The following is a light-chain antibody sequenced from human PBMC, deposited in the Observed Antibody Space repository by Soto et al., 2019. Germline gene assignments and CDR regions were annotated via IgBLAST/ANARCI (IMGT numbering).Light chain of an antibody. CDR1: SSDVGDYNY. CDR3: SSYTSSSTLV. Sequence: QSALTQPASVSGSPGQSITISCTGTSSDVGDYNYVSWYQQHPGKAPKLIIYEVSDRPSGVSNRFSGSKSGNTASLTISGLQAEDEADYYCSSYTSSSTLVFGGGTKLTVL. CDR2: EVS. V-gene: IGLV2-14*01. J-gene: IGLJ2*01.